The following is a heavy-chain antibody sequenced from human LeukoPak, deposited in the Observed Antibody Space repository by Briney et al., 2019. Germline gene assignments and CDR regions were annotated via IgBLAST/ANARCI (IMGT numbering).Heavy chain of an antibody. CDR3: VRTEGFDP. J-gene: IGHJ5*02. V-gene: IGHV3-7*01. CDR2: LKQDGTVK. Sequence: GGSLRLSCAASGFTFRYYWMGWVRQAPGMGLEWVANLKQDGTVKYYADSVEGRFTISRDNAKNSLYLQMDGLTADDTAFYYCVRTEGFDPWGQGTLVTVSS. CDR1: GFTFRYYW.